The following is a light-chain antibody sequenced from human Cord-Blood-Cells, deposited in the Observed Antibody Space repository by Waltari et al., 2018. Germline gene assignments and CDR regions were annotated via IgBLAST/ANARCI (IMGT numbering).Light chain of an antibody. CDR3: QSADSSGTYWV. J-gene: IGLJ3*02. CDR2: KDS. V-gene: IGLV3-25*03. CDR1: ALPKQF. Sequence: SYELTQSPSVSVSPGQTARITCSGDALPKQFAYWYQQKPGQAPVLVIYKDSERPSGIPERFSGSSSGTPVTLTISGVQAEDEADYYGQSADSSGTYWVFGGGTKLTVL.